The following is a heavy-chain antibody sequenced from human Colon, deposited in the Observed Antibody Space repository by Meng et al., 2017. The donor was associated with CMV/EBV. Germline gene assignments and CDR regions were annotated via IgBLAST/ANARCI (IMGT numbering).Heavy chain of an antibody. V-gene: IGHV3-30*02. Sequence: GGSLRLSCVGSGFSFSGYGMHWVRQAPGKGLEWAAFIRYDGINKYYADSVKVRFTISRDNSKNTLYLQMISVRAEDTGVYYCGKGGAEAPGDFDFWGQGTLVTVSS. CDR1: GFSFSGYG. D-gene: IGHD7-27*01. J-gene: IGHJ4*02. CDR3: GKGGAEAPGDFDF. CDR2: IRYDGINK.